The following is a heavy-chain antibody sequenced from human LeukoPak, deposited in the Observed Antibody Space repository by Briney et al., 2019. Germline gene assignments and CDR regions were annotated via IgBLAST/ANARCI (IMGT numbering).Heavy chain of an antibody. CDR1: GYTFTSYA. D-gene: IGHD4-17*01. CDR2: IIPTFCTA. J-gene: IGHJ5*02. Sequence: SVKVSCKASGYTFTSYAISWVRQAPGQGLEWMGRIIPTFCTANYAQKFQGRVTITTDESTSTAYMEMSSLRSEDTAVYYCARDNSYGDHNWFDPWGQGTLVTVSS. V-gene: IGHV1-69*05. CDR3: ARDNSYGDHNWFDP.